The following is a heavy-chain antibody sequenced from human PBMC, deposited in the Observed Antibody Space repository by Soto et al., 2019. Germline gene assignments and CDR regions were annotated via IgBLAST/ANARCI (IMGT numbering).Heavy chain of an antibody. J-gene: IGHJ6*02. Sequence: GASVKVSCKASGYTFTSYYMHWVRQAPGQGLEWMGIINPSGGSTSYAQKFQGRVTMTRDTSTSTVYMELSSLRSEDTAVYYCARDYSYDILTGYYPYYYYGMDVWVQGTTVTVSS. CDR3: ARDYSYDILTGYYPYYYYGMDV. CDR2: INPSGGST. CDR1: GYTFTSYY. V-gene: IGHV1-46*01. D-gene: IGHD3-9*01.